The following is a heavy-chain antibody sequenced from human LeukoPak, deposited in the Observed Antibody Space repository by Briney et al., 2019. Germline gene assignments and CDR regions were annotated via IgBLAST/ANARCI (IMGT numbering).Heavy chain of an antibody. Sequence: SETLSLTCTVSGGSISSYYWSWIRQPPGKGLEWIGEINHSGSTNYNPSLKSRVTISVDTSKNQFSLKLSSVTAADTAVYYCARGPYCSSTSCYSAHYYYGMDVWGQGTTVTVSS. J-gene: IGHJ6*02. CDR1: GGSISSYY. CDR3: ARGPYCSSTSCYSAHYYYGMDV. CDR2: INHSGST. D-gene: IGHD2-2*01. V-gene: IGHV4-34*01.